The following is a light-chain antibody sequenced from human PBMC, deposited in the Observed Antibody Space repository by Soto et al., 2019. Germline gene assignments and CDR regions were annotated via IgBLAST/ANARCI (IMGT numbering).Light chain of an antibody. CDR2: SDN. CDR3: QSYDNSLNHVV. CDR1: SSNIGSFYD. Sequence: QSVLTQPPSVSVAPGQRVTIPCTGSSSNIGSFYDVHWYQQLPGTVPKLLIYSDNNRPSGVPDRFSGSKSGTAASLAITGLQAEDEADYYCQSYDNSLNHVVFGGGTKLTVL. J-gene: IGLJ2*01. V-gene: IGLV1-40*01.